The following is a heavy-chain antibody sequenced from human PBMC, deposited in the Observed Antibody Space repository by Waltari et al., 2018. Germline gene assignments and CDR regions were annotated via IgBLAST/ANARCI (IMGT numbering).Heavy chain of an antibody. CDR2: IRSSSSTI. CDR1: GYTFSSYS. Sequence: VQLVQSGSELKKPGASVTVSCKASGYTFSSYSMNWGCPAPGQWREWVSYIRSSSSTIYYADSVKGRFTISRDNAKNSLYLQMNSLRDEDTAVYYCARVQVVPAAKGADYYYYYMDVWGKGTTVTVSS. CDR3: ARVQVVPAAKGADYYYYYMDV. D-gene: IGHD2-2*01. V-gene: IGHV3-48*02. J-gene: IGHJ6*03.